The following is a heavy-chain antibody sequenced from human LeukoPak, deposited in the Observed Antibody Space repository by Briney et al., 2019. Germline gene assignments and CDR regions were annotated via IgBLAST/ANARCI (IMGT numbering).Heavy chain of an antibody. D-gene: IGHD2-15*01. Sequence: SETLSLTCTVSGGSISSYYWSWIRQPPGKGLEYIGYIYYSGSTNYNPSLKSRVTISVDTSKNQFSLKLSSVTAADTAVYYCARLDCSGGSCRFDYWGQGTLVTVSS. CDR3: ARLDCSGGSCRFDY. CDR2: IYYSGST. V-gene: IGHV4-59*01. CDR1: GGSISSYY. J-gene: IGHJ4*02.